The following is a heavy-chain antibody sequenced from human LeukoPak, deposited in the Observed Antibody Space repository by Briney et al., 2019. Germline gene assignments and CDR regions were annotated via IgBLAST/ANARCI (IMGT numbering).Heavy chain of an antibody. Sequence: GGSLRLSCAASGFTFSSYAMSWVRQAPGKGLEWVSAISGSGGSTYYAGAVKGRFSISRDNSKNTLYLQMNSLRAEDTAVYYCAKGITMVRGVISSESNFDYWGQGTLVTVSS. CDR1: GFTFSSYA. D-gene: IGHD3-10*01. V-gene: IGHV3-23*01. J-gene: IGHJ4*02. CDR3: AKGITMVRGVISSESNFDY. CDR2: ISGSGGST.